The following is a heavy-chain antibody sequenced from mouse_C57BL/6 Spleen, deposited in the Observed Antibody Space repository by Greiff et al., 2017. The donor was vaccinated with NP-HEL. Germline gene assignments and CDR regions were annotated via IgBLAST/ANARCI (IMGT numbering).Heavy chain of an antibody. Sequence: VQLKQSGPELVKPGASVKISCKASGYSFTGYYMNWVKQSPEKSLEWIGEINPSTGGTTYNQKFKAKATLTVDKSSSTAYMQLNSLTSEDSAVYYCARQLRLQVHFDVWGTGTTVTVSS. J-gene: IGHJ1*03. CDR1: GYSFTGYY. CDR3: ARQLRLQVHFDV. CDR2: INPSTGGT. V-gene: IGHV1-42*01. D-gene: IGHD3-2*02.